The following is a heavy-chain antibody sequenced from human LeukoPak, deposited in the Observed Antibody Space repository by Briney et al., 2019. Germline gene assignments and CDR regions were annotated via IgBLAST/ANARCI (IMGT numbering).Heavy chain of an antibody. J-gene: IGHJ4*02. V-gene: IGHV4-59*01. CDR1: GGSISSYY. Sequence: SETLSLTCTVSGGSISSYYWSWIRKPPGKGLEWIGYIYYSGSTNCNPSLKSRVTISVDTSKTQFSLKLSSVTAADTAVYYCGRGAPSVRLDYWGQGTLLTVFS. CDR2: IYYSGST. CDR3: GRGAPSVRLDY. D-gene: IGHD1-26*01.